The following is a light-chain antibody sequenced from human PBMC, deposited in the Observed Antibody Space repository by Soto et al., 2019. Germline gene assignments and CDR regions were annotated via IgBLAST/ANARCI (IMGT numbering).Light chain of an antibody. CDR2: EVS. Sequence: QSALTQPASVSGSPGQSITISCTGTSSDVGYDNYVSWFQQHPGKAPKLMIYEVSRRPSGVSNRFSGSKSANTASLTISGLQAEDEADFYCTSHTASSTWVFGGATKLTVL. J-gene: IGLJ3*02. V-gene: IGLV2-14*01. CDR1: SSDVGYDNY. CDR3: TSHTASSTWV.